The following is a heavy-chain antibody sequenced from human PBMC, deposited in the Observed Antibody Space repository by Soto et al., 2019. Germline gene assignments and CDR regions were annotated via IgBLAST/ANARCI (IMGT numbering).Heavy chain of an antibody. V-gene: IGHV3-53*01. J-gene: IGHJ4*02. CDR2: IVSGGST. CDR3: ATDSPNVGIGYFDS. Sequence: EVQVVESGGDLIQPGGSLRLSCAASGFKVGSSYVTWVRQAPGKGLEWVSVIVSGGSTHYADSVTGRFTVSRDVSNNTVYLHISSLRAEDTAVYFCATDSPNVGIGYFDSWGLGTLVTVSS. CDR1: GFKVGSSY. D-gene: IGHD1-26*01.